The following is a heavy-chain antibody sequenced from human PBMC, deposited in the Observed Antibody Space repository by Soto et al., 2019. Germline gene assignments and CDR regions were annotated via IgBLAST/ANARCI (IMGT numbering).Heavy chain of an antibody. J-gene: IGHJ4*02. D-gene: IGHD5-18*01. V-gene: IGHV3-9*01. CDR1: GFTFDDYA. Sequence: EVQLEESGGALVQPGRSLRLSCAASGFTFDDYAMYWVRQVLGKGLEWVSSISWNSGNIGYADSVKGRFTTSRDNAENSLCLQMNSLRPADTALYYCVRTKGGYSYGAPFDYWGQGTLVTVSS. CDR2: ISWNSGNI. CDR3: VRTKGGYSYGAPFDY.